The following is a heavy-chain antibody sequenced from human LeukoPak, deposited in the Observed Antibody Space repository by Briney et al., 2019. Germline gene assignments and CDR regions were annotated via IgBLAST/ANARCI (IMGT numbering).Heavy chain of an antibody. J-gene: IGHJ4*02. V-gene: IGHV4-34*01. D-gene: IGHD2-15*01. CDR3: ATRRGGPYPYYFDH. Sequence: PSETPSRTCAVYGDSFSGYYWSWIRQSPGTGLEWIGEVNDRGTTNYNPNLKSRVTISVVTSSNQFSLRLTSVTAADTAIYFCATRRGGPYPYYFDHWDQGALVTVSS. CDR2: VNDRGTT. CDR1: GDSFSGYY.